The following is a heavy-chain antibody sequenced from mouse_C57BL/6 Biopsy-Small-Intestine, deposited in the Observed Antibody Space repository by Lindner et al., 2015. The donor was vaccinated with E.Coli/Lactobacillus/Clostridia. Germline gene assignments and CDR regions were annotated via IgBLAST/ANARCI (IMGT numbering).Heavy chain of an antibody. CDR3: ARDLYYPDS. J-gene: IGHJ2*01. Sequence: VQLQESGPELVKPGASVKISCKASGNSFTGYFMHWVKQSHGNILDWIGFISPYNGVSSYNQKFKGKAALTVDRSSSTVYMELRSLTSEDSAVYYCARDLYYPDSWGQGTTLTVSS. V-gene: IGHV1-31*01. CDR1: GNSFTGYF. CDR2: ISPYNGVS.